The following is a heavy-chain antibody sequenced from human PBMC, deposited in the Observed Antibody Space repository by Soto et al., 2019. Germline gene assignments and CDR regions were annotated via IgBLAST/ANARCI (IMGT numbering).Heavy chain of an antibody. D-gene: IGHD2-21*01. CDR3: ARDLRGNSYYFDF. V-gene: IGHV1-18*04. CDR1: GYTFTSYG. CDR2: ISPYTYNT. J-gene: IGHJ4*02. Sequence: QVQLVQSGAEVKKPGASVKVTCKTSGYTFTSYGISWVRQAPGQGPEWMGWISPYTYNTNYAQKFQGRVTMTTDTSTSTVYMVLRSLRSDDTAVYYCARDLRGNSYYFDFWAQGTLITVSS.